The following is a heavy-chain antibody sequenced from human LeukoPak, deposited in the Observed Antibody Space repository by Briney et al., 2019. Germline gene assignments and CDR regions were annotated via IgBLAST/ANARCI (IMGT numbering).Heavy chain of an antibody. V-gene: IGHV3-33*01. Sequence: PGGSLRLSCEASGFTFSSYGMHWVRQAPGKGLAWVAVIWYDGSNKYYADSVKGRFTISRDNSKNTLYLQMHSLRAEDTAVYYCARDRGLGRVPAAIMTSHGMDVWGQGTTVTVSS. CDR1: GFTFSSYG. CDR2: IWYDGSNK. D-gene: IGHD2-2*01. J-gene: IGHJ6*02. CDR3: ARDRGLGRVPAAIMTSHGMDV.